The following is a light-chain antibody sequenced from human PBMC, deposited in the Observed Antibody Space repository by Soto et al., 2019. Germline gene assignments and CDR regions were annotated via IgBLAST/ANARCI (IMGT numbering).Light chain of an antibody. Sequence: EVVLTQSPNTLSLSPGDRATLSCWASQSLRSSYLAWYQRKPGQAPRLLMFGASRRATGIPDRFNGSGSGTDFILTISRLEPEDVAVYYCQQRGTSPYTFGQGTVLEIK. CDR2: GAS. V-gene: IGKV3-20*01. J-gene: IGKJ2*01. CDR3: QQRGTSPYT. CDR1: QSLRSSY.